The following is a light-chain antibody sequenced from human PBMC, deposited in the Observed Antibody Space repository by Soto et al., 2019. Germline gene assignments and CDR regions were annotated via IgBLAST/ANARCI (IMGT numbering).Light chain of an antibody. CDR1: QSINNN. V-gene: IGKV3-11*01. CDR3: QQRSNWPPL. J-gene: IGKJ5*01. Sequence: EVVMTQSPDTLSVAPAERATLSCMASQSINNNLAWYQQKHGQAPRLIMYDASNRATGIPARFSGSGSGTDFTLTISSLETEDFAVYYCQQRSNWPPLFGQGTRLEIK. CDR2: DAS.